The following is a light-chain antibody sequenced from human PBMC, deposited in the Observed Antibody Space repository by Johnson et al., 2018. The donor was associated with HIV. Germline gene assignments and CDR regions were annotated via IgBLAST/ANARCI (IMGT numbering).Light chain of an antibody. CDR3: GTWDSSLSAYV. CDR1: SSNIGNNY. CDR2: EHN. Sequence: QSVLTQPPSVSAAPGQKVTISCSGSSSNIGNNYVSWYQQLPGTAPQLLIYEHNKRPSGIPDRFSGSKSGTSATLGITGLQTGDEADYYCGTWDSSLSAYVFGTGTKVTVL. V-gene: IGLV1-51*02. J-gene: IGLJ1*01.